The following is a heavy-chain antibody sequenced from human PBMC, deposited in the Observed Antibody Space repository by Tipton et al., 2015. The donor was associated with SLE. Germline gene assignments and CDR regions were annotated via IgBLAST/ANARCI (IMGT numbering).Heavy chain of an antibody. D-gene: IGHD3-3*01. CDR1: GFIFSNYS. Sequence: GSLRLSCAASGFIFSNYSMNWVRQAPGKGLEWVSSINSSSSYIYYADSVKGRFTISRDNAKNSLYLQMNSLRAEDTAVYYCARAPFNYDFWSDYYYFDYWGQGTLVTVSS. CDR3: ARAPFNYDFWSDYYYFDY. CDR2: INSSSSYI. J-gene: IGHJ4*02. V-gene: IGHV3-21*03.